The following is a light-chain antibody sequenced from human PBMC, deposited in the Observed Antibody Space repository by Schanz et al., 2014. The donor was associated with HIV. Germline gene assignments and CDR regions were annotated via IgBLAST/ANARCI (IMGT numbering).Light chain of an antibody. V-gene: IGLV1-44*01. Sequence: QSVLTQPPSASGTPGQRVTISCSGSSSNFRNNAVNWYQQLPGTAPRLVIYNTFHRPSGVPDRFSGSQSGTSASLAISGLQSEDESDFFCATWDDSLDGWVFGGGTKVTVL. CDR3: ATWDDSLDGWV. CDR2: NTF. J-gene: IGLJ3*02. CDR1: SSNFRNNA.